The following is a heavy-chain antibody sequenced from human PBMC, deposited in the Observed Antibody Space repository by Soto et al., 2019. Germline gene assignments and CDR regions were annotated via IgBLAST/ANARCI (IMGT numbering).Heavy chain of an antibody. J-gene: IGHJ4*02. CDR1: GGSLSGYY. Sequence: QVQLQQWGAGLLKPSETLSLTCVVYGGSLSGYYWSWIRQPPGKGLEWIGEIKDGGLTNYSPSLKSRATISADRPKHQFSLKLYSVTAAGPGVYYCARCPEGVVATHWDQGSLVTVSS. D-gene: IGHD2-15*01. CDR2: IKDGGLT. CDR3: ARCPEGVVATH. V-gene: IGHV4-34*01.